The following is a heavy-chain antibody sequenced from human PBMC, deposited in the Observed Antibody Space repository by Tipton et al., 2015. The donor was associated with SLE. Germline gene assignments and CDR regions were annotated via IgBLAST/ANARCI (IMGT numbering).Heavy chain of an antibody. CDR3: ARGGIAARPRYFDY. J-gene: IGHJ4*02. V-gene: IGHV4-34*01. CDR2: INHSGST. D-gene: IGHD6-6*01. Sequence: TLSLTCAVYGGSFSGYYWSWIRQPPGKGLEWIGEINHSGSTNYNPSLKSRVTISVDTSKNQFSLKLSSVTAADTAVYYCARGGIAARPRYFDYWGQGTLVTVSS. CDR1: GGSFSGYY.